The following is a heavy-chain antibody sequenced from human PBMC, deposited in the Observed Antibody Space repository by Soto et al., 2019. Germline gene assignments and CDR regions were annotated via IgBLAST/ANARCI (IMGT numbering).Heavy chain of an antibody. V-gene: IGHV3-15*07. Sequence: EVQLVESGGGLVKPGGSLRLSCAASGFTFSNAWMNWVRQAPGKGLEWVGRIKSKTDGGTTDYAAPVKGRFTISRDDSKHTLYLQMNSLKTDDTAVYYCTTAGLTEYDFWSGAPRWGQGTLVTVSS. CDR2: IKSKTDGGTT. J-gene: IGHJ4*02. CDR1: GFTFSNAW. CDR3: TTAGLTEYDFWSGAPR. D-gene: IGHD3-3*01.